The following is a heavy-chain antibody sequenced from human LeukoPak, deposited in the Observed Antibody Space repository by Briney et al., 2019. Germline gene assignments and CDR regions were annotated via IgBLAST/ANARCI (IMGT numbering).Heavy chain of an antibody. J-gene: IGHJ4*02. CDR2: IYSGGST. V-gene: IGHV3-66*01. D-gene: IGHD6-19*01. CDR3: AMTAVAGTGDY. Sequence: GGSLRLSCAASGFTVGSNYMSWVRQAPGRGLEWVSVIYSGGSTYYADSVKGRFTISRDNPKNTLYLQMNSLRAEDTAVYYCAMTAVAGTGDYWGQGTLVTVSS. CDR1: GFTVGSNY.